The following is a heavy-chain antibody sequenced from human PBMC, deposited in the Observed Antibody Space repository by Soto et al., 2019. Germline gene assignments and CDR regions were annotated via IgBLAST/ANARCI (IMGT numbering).Heavy chain of an antibody. D-gene: IGHD3-10*01. CDR1: RFTCSSCT. Sequence: EVQLVESGGGLVKSGGSLRLSCTASRFTCSSCTMNWVRQAPGKGLEWVSSSSLSTNYMYYADSVRGRFPISRDNAKNSVYLQMTSLRPEDTGVYYFSRDSRLRDRGVLRGFVALDLWGQGTTVTLSS. J-gene: IGHJ6*02. V-gene: IGHV3-21*02. CDR2: SSLSTNYM. CDR3: SRDSRLRDRGVLRGFVALDL.